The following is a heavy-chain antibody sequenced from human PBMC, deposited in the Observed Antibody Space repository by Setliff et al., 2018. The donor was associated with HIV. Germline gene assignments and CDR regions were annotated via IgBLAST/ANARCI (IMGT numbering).Heavy chain of an antibody. CDR2: IHTNTGDP. V-gene: IGHV7-4-1*02. D-gene: IGHD1-26*01. Sequence: WASVKVSCKASGYTFTSYAVNWVRQAPGQGLEWVGWIHTNTGDPTYAQGFTGRFVFSFDTSVSTAYLQISGLKAEDTAVYYCATRGEQLYFYGIDVWGQGTTVTVSS. CDR3: ATRGEQLYFYGIDV. J-gene: IGHJ6*02. CDR1: GYTFTSYA.